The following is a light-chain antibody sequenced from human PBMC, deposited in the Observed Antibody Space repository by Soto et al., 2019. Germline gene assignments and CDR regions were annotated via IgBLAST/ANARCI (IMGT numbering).Light chain of an antibody. CDR2: AAS. CDR3: QESHST. J-gene: IGKJ2*01. V-gene: IGKV1-39*01. Sequence: DAQMTQSPSSLSASVGDSVTITCRASQSIGTYLDWYQHKPRKAPKLLIYAASSLQSGVPSRFGGGGSGTDFTLTSRSLQPEEFATYYCQESHSTFGQGTKLEIK. CDR1: QSIGTY.